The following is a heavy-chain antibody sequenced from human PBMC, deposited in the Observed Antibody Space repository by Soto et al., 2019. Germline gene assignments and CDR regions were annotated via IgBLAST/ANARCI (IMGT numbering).Heavy chain of an antibody. V-gene: IGHV3-30*18. CDR3: AKAGPPTVSALPHY. Sequence: QVQLVESGGGVVQPGRSLRLSCAASGFTFSSYGMHWVRQAPGKGLEWVAVISYDGSNKYYADSVKARFTISRDNSENTLYLQMNSLRPEDTAVYYCAKAGPPTVSALPHYWGQGALVTVSS. J-gene: IGHJ4*02. CDR1: GFTFSSYG. CDR2: ISYDGSNK. D-gene: IGHD4-17*01.